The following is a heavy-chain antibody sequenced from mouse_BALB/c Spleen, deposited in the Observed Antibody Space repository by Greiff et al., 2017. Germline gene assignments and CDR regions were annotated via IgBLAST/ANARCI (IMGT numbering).Heavy chain of an antibody. CDR2: ISSGGSYT. D-gene: IGHD2-4*01. CDR3: ADDDYDGGAY. V-gene: IGHV5-6*01. J-gene: IGHJ3*01. Sequence: EVKVVESGGDLVKPGGSLKLSCAASGFTFSSYGMSWVRQTPDKRLEWVATISSGGSYTYYPDSVKGRFTISRDNAKNTLYLQMSSLKSEDTAMYYCADDDYDGGAYWGQGTLVTVSA. CDR1: GFTFSSYG.